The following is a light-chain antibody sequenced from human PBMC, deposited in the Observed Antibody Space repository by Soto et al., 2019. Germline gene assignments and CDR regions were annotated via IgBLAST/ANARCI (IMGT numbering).Light chain of an antibody. V-gene: IGLV4-69*01. J-gene: IGLJ2*01. CDR1: SGHSNYD. CDR2: LNIDGSH. Sequence: QPVLTQSPSASAALGASVKLTCTLSSGHSNYDIAWHQQQSEKGPRYLMKLNIDGSHSKGDGIPDRFSGSSSGAERYLTIASLQSEDEDDYYCQTWGSGIVVFGGGTKLTVL. CDR3: QTWGSGIVV.